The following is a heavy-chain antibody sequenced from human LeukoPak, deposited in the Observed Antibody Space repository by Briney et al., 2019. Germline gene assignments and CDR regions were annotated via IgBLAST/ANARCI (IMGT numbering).Heavy chain of an antibody. V-gene: IGHV4-39*01. CDR1: GGSINSSSYY. CDR2: IYYSGST. Sequence: PSETLSLTCTVSGGSINSSSYYWAWIRQPPGKGLEWIGSIYYSGSTYYNPSLKSRVTISVDTSKNQFSLKLSSVTAADTAVYYCASHDYYYGSGSSSPFDSWGQGTLVTVSS. CDR3: ASHDYYYGSGSSSPFDS. J-gene: IGHJ4*02. D-gene: IGHD3-10*01.